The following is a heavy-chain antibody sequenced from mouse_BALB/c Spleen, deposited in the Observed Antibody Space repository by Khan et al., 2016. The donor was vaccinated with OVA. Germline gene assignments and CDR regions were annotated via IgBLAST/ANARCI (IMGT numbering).Heavy chain of an antibody. D-gene: IGHD4-1*01. Sequence: VRLKQSGTVLARPGASVKMSCKASGYTFTSYWIHWIKQRPGQGLEWIGDIYPGNTDTNYNQKFKGKAKLTAVTSTSTAYMELSSLTNEDSAVYYCTRRNWDVAWFAYWGQGTLVTVSA. CDR2: IYPGNTDT. J-gene: IGHJ3*01. CDR3: TRRNWDVAWFAY. V-gene: IGHV1-5*01. CDR1: GYTFTSYW.